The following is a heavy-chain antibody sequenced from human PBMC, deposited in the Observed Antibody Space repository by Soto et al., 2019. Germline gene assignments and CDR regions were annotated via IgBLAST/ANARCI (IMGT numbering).Heavy chain of an antibody. CDR2: IYWNDDK. Sequence: GPTLVNPTQTLTLTCIFSGFSLRTSGVGVGWIRQPPGKALEWLGFIYWNDDKRYSPSLKSRLTITKDTSKNQVVLTMTNMDHVDTATYYCAKSGSSGWYGWFDPWGQGTLVTVSS. V-gene: IGHV2-5*01. J-gene: IGHJ5*02. D-gene: IGHD6-19*01. CDR3: AKSGSSGWYGWFDP. CDR1: GFSLRTSGVG.